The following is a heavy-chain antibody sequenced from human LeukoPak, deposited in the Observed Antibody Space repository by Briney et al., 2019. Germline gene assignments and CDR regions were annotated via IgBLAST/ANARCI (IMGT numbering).Heavy chain of an antibody. V-gene: IGHV1-3*01. D-gene: IGHD3-22*01. Sequence: ASVKVSCKASGYTFTNYAMHWVRQAPGQRLEWMGWINAGNGNTKYSRKFQGRVTITRDTSASTGYMELSSLTSEDTAVYYCARDRYYDSNGYYRFDPWGQGTLVTVSS. J-gene: IGHJ5*02. CDR1: GYTFTNYA. CDR2: INAGNGNT. CDR3: ARDRYYDSNGYYRFDP.